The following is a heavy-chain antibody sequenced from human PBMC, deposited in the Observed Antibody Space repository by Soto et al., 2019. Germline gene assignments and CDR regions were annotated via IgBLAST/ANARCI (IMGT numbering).Heavy chain of an antibody. V-gene: IGHV1-8*01. CDR1: GYTFNTFD. J-gene: IGHJ5*02. D-gene: IGHD2-2*01. CDR2: MNVNSGNT. CDR3: ARSHSAGVVVPRLKKFDP. Sequence: QVHLVQSGAEVKKPGASVKVSCKTSGYTFNTFDINWVRQTAGQGLEWIGWMNVNSGNTEHARKFQCRVSMTRNISISTAFMELSGLSYDDTAVYYCARSHSAGVVVPRLKKFDPWGQGTLVTVSS.